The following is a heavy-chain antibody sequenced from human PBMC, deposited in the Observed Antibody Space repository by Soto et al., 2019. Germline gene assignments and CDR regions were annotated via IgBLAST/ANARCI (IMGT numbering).Heavy chain of an antibody. CDR3: ARDELSSGFSNWFDP. J-gene: IGHJ5*02. Sequence: SGGSLRLSCAASGFTFSDYYMSWIRQAPGKGLEWVSYISSSGSTIYYADSVKGRFTISRDNAKNSLYLQMNSLRAEDTAVYYCARDELSSGFSNWFDPWGQGTLVTVSS. CDR1: GFTFSDYY. D-gene: IGHD6-19*01. V-gene: IGHV3-11*01. CDR2: ISSSGSTI.